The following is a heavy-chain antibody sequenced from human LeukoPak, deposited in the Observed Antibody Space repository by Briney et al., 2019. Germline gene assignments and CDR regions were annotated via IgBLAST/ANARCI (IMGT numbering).Heavy chain of an antibody. CDR3: ARHRAHSDHIAY. CDR2: IYYNGDT. J-gene: IGHJ4*02. CDR1: GGSISDGSYY. Sequence: SETLSLTCTVSGGSISDGSYYWGWIRQPPGKGLEWIGSIYYNGDTYYTPSLKSRVTMSVDTSKNQFSLNLSSVTAADTALYYCARHRAHSDHIAYWGQGTLVTVPS. D-gene: IGHD5-18*01. V-gene: IGHV4-39*01.